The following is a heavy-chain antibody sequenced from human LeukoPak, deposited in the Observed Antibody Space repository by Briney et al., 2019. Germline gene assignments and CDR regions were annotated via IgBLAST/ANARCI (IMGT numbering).Heavy chain of an antibody. J-gene: IGHJ4*02. CDR1: GFIFSNYV. Sequence: GGSLRLSCAASGFIFSNYVMHWVRQAPGKGLEWVAIISSDGSDKRYADSVKGRFTISRDNSKNTLYLQMNSLRAEDTAVYYCAREVTGMLYWGQGTLVTVSS. V-gene: IGHV3-30*14. CDR2: ISSDGSDK. CDR3: AREVTGMLY. D-gene: IGHD2-21*02.